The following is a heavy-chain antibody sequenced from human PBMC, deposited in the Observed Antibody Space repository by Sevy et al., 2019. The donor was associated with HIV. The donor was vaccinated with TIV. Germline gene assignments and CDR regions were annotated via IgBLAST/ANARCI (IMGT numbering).Heavy chain of an antibody. CDR2: ISSSSSTI. CDR1: GLTFSSYS. V-gene: IGHV3-48*02. CDR3: ARDSPTVTYYYYYGMDV. J-gene: IGHJ6*02. D-gene: IGHD4-17*01. Sequence: GGSLRLSCAASGLTFSSYSMNWVRQAPGKGLEWVSDISSSSSTIYYADSVKGRFTISRDNAKNSLYLQMNSLRDEDTAVYYCARDSPTVTYYYYYGMDVWGQRTTVTVSS.